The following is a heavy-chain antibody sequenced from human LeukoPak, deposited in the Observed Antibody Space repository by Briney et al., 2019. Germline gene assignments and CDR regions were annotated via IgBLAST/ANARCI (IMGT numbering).Heavy chain of an antibody. D-gene: IGHD6-13*01. CDR3: ARYSSSWWGAFDI. J-gene: IGHJ3*02. CDR2: IYYSGST. V-gene: IGHV4-59*01. CDR1: GGSFSGYY. Sequence: PSETLSLTCAVYGGSFSGYYWSWIRQPPGKGLEWIGYIYYSGSTNYNPSLKSRVTISVDTSKNQFSLKLSSVTAADTAVYYCARYSSSWWGAFDIWGQGTMVTVSS.